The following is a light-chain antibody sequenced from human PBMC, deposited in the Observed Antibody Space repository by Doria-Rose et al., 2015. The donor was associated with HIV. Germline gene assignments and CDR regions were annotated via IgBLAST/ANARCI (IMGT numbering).Light chain of an antibody. V-gene: IGKV3-20*01. J-gene: IGKJ5*01. CDR2: DGS. CDR3: QQYGSLSAIT. Sequence: EIVLTQSPGTLSLSPGERATLSCRASQSFSSTYLAWYQQKPGQAPSLLIYDGSTRATGIPDRFSASGSGTDFTLTINRLEPEDFALYYCQQYGSLSAITFGQGTRLEIK. CDR1: QSFSSTY.